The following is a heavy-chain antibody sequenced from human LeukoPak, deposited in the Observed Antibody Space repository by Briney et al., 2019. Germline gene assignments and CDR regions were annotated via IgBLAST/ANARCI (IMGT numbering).Heavy chain of an antibody. V-gene: IGHV3-30*02. CDR3: AKTMSPYYYDSSGF. CDR1: GFTCSSYG. D-gene: IGHD3-22*01. CDR2: IRYDGSNK. Sequence: AGGSLRLSCAASGFTCSSYGMHWVRQAPGKGLEWVAFIRYDGSNKYYADSVKGRFTISRDNSKNTLYLQMNSLRTEDTAVYYCAKTMSPYYYDSSGFWGQGTLVTVSS. J-gene: IGHJ4*02.